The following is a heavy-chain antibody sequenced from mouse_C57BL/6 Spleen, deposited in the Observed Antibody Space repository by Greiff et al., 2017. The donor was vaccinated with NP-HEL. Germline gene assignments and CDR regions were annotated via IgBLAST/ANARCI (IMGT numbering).Heavy chain of an antibody. CDR1: GFTFTDYY. D-gene: IGHD1-1*02. Sequence: EVQLVESGGGLVQPGDSLSLSCAASGFTFTDYYMSWVRQPPGKALEWLGFIRNKASGYTTEYSASVKGRFTIYRDNSHSILYLQMNSLRAEDSATYYCARYGGRWAMDYWGQGTSVTVPS. V-gene: IGHV7-3*01. J-gene: IGHJ4*01. CDR2: IRNKASGYTT. CDR3: ARYGGRWAMDY.